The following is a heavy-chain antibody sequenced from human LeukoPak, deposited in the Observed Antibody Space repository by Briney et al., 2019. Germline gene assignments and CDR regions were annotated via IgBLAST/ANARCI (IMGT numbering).Heavy chain of an antibody. Sequence: GRSLRLSCAASGFTFSSYGMHWVRQAPGKGLECVAVISYDGSNKYYADSVKGRFTISRDNSKNTLYLQMNSMRAEDTAVYYCAREEAVGGSAFEGYYYYYGMDVWGQGTTVTVSS. CDR2: ISYDGSNK. CDR1: GFTFSSYG. J-gene: IGHJ6*02. D-gene: IGHD2-15*01. V-gene: IGHV3-30*03. CDR3: AREEAVGGSAFEGYYYYYGMDV.